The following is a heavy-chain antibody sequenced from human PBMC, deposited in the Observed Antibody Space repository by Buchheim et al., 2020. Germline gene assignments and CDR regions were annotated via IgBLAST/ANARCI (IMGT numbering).Heavy chain of an antibody. Sequence: QVQLQESGPGLVKASETLSLSCTVSDGSVTSGSYYWNWIRQAPGKGLEWIGYISYSGSTKYNPSFKSRATMSIDTSKNRFSLELNSVTAADTAVYFCASVLGTTTWFAFDIWGQGT. D-gene: IGHD1-26*01. CDR2: ISYSGST. CDR1: DGSVTSGSYY. CDR3: ASVLGTTTWFAFDI. J-gene: IGHJ3*02. V-gene: IGHV4-61*01.